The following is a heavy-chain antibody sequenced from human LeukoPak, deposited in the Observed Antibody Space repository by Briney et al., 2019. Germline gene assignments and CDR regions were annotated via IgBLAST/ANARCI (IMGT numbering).Heavy chain of an antibody. J-gene: IGHJ3*02. Sequence: KPGGSLRLSCAASGFTFSSYSMNWVRQAPGKGLEWVSSISSSSSYIYYADSVKGRFTISRDNAKNSLYLQMNSLRAEDTAVYYCARDGIYDFWSGYYAGAHDAFDIWGQGTMVTVSS. D-gene: IGHD3-3*01. CDR2: ISSSSSYI. V-gene: IGHV3-21*01. CDR3: ARDGIYDFWSGYYAGAHDAFDI. CDR1: GFTFSSYS.